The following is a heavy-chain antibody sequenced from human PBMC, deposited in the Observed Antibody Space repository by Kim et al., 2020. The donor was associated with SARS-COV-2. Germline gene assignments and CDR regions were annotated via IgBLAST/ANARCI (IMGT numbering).Heavy chain of an antibody. J-gene: IGHJ4*02. V-gene: IGHV1-8*01. D-gene: IGHD3-9*01. Sequence: ASVKVSCKTSGYTFTSDDINWVRQATGQGLEWMGWMNPNSGNTGYAQKFQGRVTMTKNISISTAYMELSSLRSEDTAIYYCARGPGASYDILTGYYVHDYYLANWGQGTLVTVPS. CDR3: ARGPGASYDILTGYYVHDYYLAN. CDR2: MNPNSGNT. CDR1: GYTFTSDD.